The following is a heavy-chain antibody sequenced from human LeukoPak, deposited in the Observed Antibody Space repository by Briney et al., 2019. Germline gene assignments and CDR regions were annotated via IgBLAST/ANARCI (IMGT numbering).Heavy chain of an antibody. V-gene: IGHV3-21*01. CDR3: ATMPPSGAHNSLDH. J-gene: IGHJ4*02. CDR1: GFTFNKCN. CDR2: ISSSSSYI. Sequence: PGGSLRLSCAASGFTFNKCNMNWVRQAPGKGLEWVSSISSSSSYIYYADSVKGRFTISRDNAKNSLYLQMNSLGAEDTAVYYCATMPPSGAHNSLDHWGQGTLVTVSS. D-gene: IGHD2-2*01.